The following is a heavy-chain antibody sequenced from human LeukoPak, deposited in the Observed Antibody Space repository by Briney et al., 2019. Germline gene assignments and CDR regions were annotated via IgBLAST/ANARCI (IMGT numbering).Heavy chain of an antibody. V-gene: IGHV3-30*02. CDR1: GFTFNSYG. CDR3: AKGYGIQWALDN. J-gene: IGHJ4*02. D-gene: IGHD1-26*01. Sequence: SGGSLRLSCAASGFTFNSYGMHWVRQAPGKGLEWAAFIHYDGSNKYYADSVKGRFTISRDNSKNTLYLQINSLRVEDTAVYYCAKGYGIQWALDNWGQGTLVTVSS. CDR2: IHYDGSNK.